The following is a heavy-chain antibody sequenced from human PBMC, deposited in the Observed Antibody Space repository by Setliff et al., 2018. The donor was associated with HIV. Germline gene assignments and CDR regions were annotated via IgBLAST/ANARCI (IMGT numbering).Heavy chain of an antibody. CDR1: GVSVGSGDYY. Sequence: KASETLSLTCSVSGVSVGSGDYYWHWIRQHPEKALEWIGYIFHSGDTYYNPSLKSRISMSVDTSKNQFSLELTSLTAADTAVYYCATRPRIAARPFDHWGQGMLVTVSS. CDR3: ATRPRIAARPFDH. D-gene: IGHD6-6*01. V-gene: IGHV4-31*03. CDR2: IFHSGDT. J-gene: IGHJ4*02.